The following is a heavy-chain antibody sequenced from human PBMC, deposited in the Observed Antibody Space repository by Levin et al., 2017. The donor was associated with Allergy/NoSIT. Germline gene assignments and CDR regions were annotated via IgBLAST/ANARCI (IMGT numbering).Heavy chain of an antibody. J-gene: IGHJ5*02. CDR2: VSHDGRNT. CDR3: ARQLYSYSSGWFDL. V-gene: IGHV3-30*04. Sequence: GESLKISCAASGFTFRNYAMHWVRQAPGKGLEWVALVSHDGRNTFFADSVRGRVTISRDNSKSTMYLQVDSLTVEDTAVYHGARQLYSYSSGWFDLWGQGTLVTVSS. CDR1: GFTFRNYA. D-gene: IGHD3-22*01.